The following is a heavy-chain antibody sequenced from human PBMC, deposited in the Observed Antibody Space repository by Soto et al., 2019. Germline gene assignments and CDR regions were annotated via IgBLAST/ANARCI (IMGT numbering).Heavy chain of an antibody. V-gene: IGHV3-23*01. CDR1: GFTFSSYA. J-gene: IGHJ6*03. CDR2: ISGSGGST. Sequence: GGSLRLSCAASGFTFSSYAMSWVRQAPGKGLEWVSAISGSGGSTYYAESVKGRFTISRDNSKNTLYLQMNSLRAEDTAVYYCAKGLMVRGVIISYYYYYMDVWGKGTTVTVSS. D-gene: IGHD3-10*01. CDR3: AKGLMVRGVIISYYYYYMDV.